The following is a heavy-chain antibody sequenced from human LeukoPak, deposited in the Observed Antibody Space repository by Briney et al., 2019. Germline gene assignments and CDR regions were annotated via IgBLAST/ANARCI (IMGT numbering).Heavy chain of an antibody. J-gene: IGHJ4*02. V-gene: IGHV1-2*02. Sequence: ASVKVSCKASGYTFTGYYMHWVRQAPGQGLEWMGWINPNSGGTNYAQKFQGRVTMTRDTSISTAYMELSRLRSDDTAVYYCARGITYYYDSSGYYPFDYWGQGTLVTVSS. CDR3: ARGITYYYDSSGYYPFDY. CDR1: GYTFTGYY. D-gene: IGHD3-22*01. CDR2: INPNSGGT.